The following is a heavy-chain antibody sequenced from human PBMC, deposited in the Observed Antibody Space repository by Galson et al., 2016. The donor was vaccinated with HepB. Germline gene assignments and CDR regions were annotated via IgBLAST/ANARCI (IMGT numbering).Heavy chain of an antibody. J-gene: IGHJ4*02. CDR3: CVDTAMDYVFDY. V-gene: IGHV3-21*01. CDR1: GFTFSTYN. Sequence: SLRLSCAASGFTFSTYNKNWVRQAPGKGLEWVSSISRGSGYIYYADSVKGRFTISRDNAKNSLFLQMNSLRAEDTAVYYCCVDTAMDYVFDYWGQGTLVTVSS. CDR2: ISRGSGYI. D-gene: IGHD5-18*01.